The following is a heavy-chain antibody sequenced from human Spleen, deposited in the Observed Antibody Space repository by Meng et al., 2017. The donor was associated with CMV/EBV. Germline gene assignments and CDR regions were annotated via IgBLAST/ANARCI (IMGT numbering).Heavy chain of an antibody. CDR2: INHSGST. V-gene: IGHV4-34*01. CDR1: GGSFSGYY. D-gene: IGHD2-2*02. J-gene: IGHJ6*02. Sequence: SETLSLTCAVYGGSFSGYYWSWIRQPPGKGLEWIGEINHSGSTNYNPSLKSRVTISVDTSKNQFSLKLSSVTAADTAVYYCARDPQYCSSTSCYTWGYYYYYGMDVWGQGTTVTVSS. CDR3: ARDPQYCSSTSCYTWGYYYYYGMDV.